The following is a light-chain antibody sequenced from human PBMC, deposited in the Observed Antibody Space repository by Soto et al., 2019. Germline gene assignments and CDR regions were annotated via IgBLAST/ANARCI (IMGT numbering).Light chain of an antibody. CDR2: GAS. J-gene: IGKJ1*01. V-gene: IGKV3-15*01. Sequence: EILMTKSPVTLSVSPGERATLSCRASQNILSNLAWYQQKPGQAPRLLIYGASTRATGIPARFSGSGSGTEFTLTISSLQSEDFAVYYCQQYNNWPWTFGEGTKVDIK. CDR1: QNILSN. CDR3: QQYNNWPWT.